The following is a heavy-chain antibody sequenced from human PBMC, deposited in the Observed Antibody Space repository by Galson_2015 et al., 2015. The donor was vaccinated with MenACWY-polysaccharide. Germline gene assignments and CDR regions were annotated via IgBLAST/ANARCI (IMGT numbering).Heavy chain of an antibody. CDR2: IKSKSDGEII. V-gene: IGHV3-15*01. Sequence: SLRLSCAASGFTFSVAWMNWVRQAPGKGLEWVGRIKSKSDGEIIDYAAPVKGRSTISRDDSKSTLYLQMNSLKTEDTAVYYCSTGLVCFNGYDCSWGQGTRGTVAS. J-gene: IGHJ4*02. CDR1: GFTFSVAW. D-gene: IGHD5-12*01. CDR3: STGLVCFNGYDCS.